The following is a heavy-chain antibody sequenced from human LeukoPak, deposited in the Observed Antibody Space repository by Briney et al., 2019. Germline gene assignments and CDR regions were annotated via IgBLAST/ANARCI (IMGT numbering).Heavy chain of an antibody. Sequence: SQTLSLTCTVSGGSISSGDYYWSWIRQPPGKGLEWIGRIYTSGSTNYNPSLKSRVTMSVDTSKNQFSLKLSSVAAADTAVHYCARERQYYDFWSGYDGRYYFDYWGQGTLVTVSS. V-gene: IGHV4-61*02. CDR2: IYTSGST. CDR3: ARERQYYDFWSGYDGRYYFDY. D-gene: IGHD3-3*01. CDR1: GGSISSGDYY. J-gene: IGHJ4*02.